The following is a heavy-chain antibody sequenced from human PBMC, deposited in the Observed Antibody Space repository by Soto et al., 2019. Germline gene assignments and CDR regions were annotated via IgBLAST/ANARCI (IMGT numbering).Heavy chain of an antibody. CDR3: ARERQYYDILTGYYPSRKWFDP. Sequence: SETLSLTCTVSGGSISSYYWSWIRQPPGKGLEWIGYIYYSGSTNYNPSFKSRVTISVDTSKNQFSLKLSSVTAADTAVYYCARERQYYDILTGYYPSRKWFDPWGQGTLVTVSS. D-gene: IGHD3-9*01. J-gene: IGHJ5*02. CDR2: IYYSGST. CDR1: GGSISSYY. V-gene: IGHV4-59*01.